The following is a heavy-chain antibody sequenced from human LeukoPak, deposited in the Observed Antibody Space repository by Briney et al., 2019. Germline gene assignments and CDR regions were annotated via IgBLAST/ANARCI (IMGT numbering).Heavy chain of an antibody. D-gene: IGHD3-10*01. Sequence: GGSLRVSCAASGFTFTSFAMSWVRQAPGKGLEWVSTISDSGGSTHHADSVKGRLTISRDNSKNTLYLQMNSLRAEDTAVYYCASNPGRGDWFDPWGQGTLVTVSS. CDR3: ASNPGRGDWFDP. J-gene: IGHJ5*02. CDR2: ISDSGGST. CDR1: GFTFTSFA. V-gene: IGHV3-23*01.